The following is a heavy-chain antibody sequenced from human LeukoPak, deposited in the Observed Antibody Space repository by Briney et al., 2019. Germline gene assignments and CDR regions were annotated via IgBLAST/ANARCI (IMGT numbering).Heavy chain of an antibody. D-gene: IGHD3-3*01. CDR3: ASSLSIFGVVPFDY. J-gene: IGHJ4*02. CDR2: IYYSGST. V-gene: IGHV4-59*01. CDR1: GGSLSSYY. Sequence: PSETLSLTCTVPGGSLSSYYWSWIRQPPGKGLEWIGYIYYSGSTNYNPSLQSRVTISVDTSKNQCSLKLSSVTAADTAVYYCASSLSIFGVVPFDYWGQGTLVTVSS.